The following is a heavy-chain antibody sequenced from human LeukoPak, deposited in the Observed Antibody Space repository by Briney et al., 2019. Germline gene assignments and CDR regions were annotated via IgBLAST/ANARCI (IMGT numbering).Heavy chain of an antibody. CDR1: GYTFTGYY. Sequence: GASVKVSCKASGYTFTGYYMHWVRQAPGQGLEWMGWINPNSGGTNYAQKFQGRVTMTRDTSISTAYMELSRLRSDDTAVYYCAIAAAGVIEIDSIDYWGQGTLVTVSS. D-gene: IGHD6-13*01. CDR2: INPNSGGT. J-gene: IGHJ4*02. CDR3: AIAAAGVIEIDSIDY. V-gene: IGHV1-2*02.